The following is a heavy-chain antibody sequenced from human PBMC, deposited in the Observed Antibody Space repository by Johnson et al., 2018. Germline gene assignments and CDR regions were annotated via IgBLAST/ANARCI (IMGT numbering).Heavy chain of an antibody. CDR1: GFTFSSYW. CDR3: ARDVDDIVVVPAARYYYYYMDV. J-gene: IGHJ6*03. Sequence: EVQLVESGGGLVQPGGSLRLSCAASGFTFSSYWMSWVRQAPGKGLEWVANIKQDGSEKYYVDSVKGRFTISRDNAKNSLYLQMNSLRAEDTAVYYCARDVDDIVVVPAARYYYYYMDVWGKGTTVTVSS. CDR2: IKQDGSEK. D-gene: IGHD2-2*01. V-gene: IGHV3-7*01.